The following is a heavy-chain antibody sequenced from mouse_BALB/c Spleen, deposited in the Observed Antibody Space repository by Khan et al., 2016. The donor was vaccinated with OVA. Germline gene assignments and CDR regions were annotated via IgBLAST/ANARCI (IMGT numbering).Heavy chain of an antibody. V-gene: IGHV1-7*01. D-gene: IGHD1-1*01. Sequence: VQLQESGAELAKPGASVKMSCKASGYTFSNYWMHWVKQRPGQGLEWIGYVTPSTGYTEYNQKFKDKATLTADKSSSTAYMQLSSLTSEDSAVYYCVNHGSSSTWFTYWGQGTLVTV. CDR1: GYTFSNYW. J-gene: IGHJ3*01. CDR2: VTPSTGYT. CDR3: VNHGSSSTWFTY.